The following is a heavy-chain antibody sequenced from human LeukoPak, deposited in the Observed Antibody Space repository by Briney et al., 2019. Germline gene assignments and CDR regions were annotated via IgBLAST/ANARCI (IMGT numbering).Heavy chain of an antibody. CDR3: ARVSCSGGSCYVDY. CDR1: GYTFINHW. CDR2: ISAYNGNT. D-gene: IGHD2-15*01. V-gene: IGHV1-18*04. J-gene: IGHJ4*02. Sequence: ASVKVSCKASGYTFINHWMHWVRQARGQGLEWMGWISAYNGNTHYAQKLQGRVTMTTDTSTSTVYMELRSLRSDDTAVYYCARVSCSGGSCYVDYWGQGTLVTVSS.